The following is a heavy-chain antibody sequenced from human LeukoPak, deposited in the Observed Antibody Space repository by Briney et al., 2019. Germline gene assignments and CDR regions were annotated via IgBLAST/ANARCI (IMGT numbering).Heavy chain of an antibody. D-gene: IGHD3-22*01. CDR3: ASGARDYDSSGYNY. Sequence: ASVKVSCKASGYTFTSYDINWVRQAPGQGLEWMGWMNPNSGNTGYAQKFQGRVTMTRNTSISTAYMELSSLRSEDTAVYYCASGARDYDSSGYNYWGQGTLVTVSS. CDR1: GYTFTSYD. V-gene: IGHV1-8*01. CDR2: MNPNSGNT. J-gene: IGHJ4*02.